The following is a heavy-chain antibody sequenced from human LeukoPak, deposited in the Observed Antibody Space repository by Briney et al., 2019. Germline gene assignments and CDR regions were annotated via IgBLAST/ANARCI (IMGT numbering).Heavy chain of an antibody. CDR2: ISGSGGST. D-gene: IGHD3-10*01. Sequence: GGSLRLSCAASGFTFSSYAMSWVRQAPGKGLEWVSAISGSGGSTYYADSVKGRFTISRDNSKNTVYLQMNSLRAEDTAVYYCAKTPYYYGSGSYMDDAFDIWGQGTMVTVSS. J-gene: IGHJ3*02. V-gene: IGHV3-23*01. CDR3: AKTPYYYGSGSYMDDAFDI. CDR1: GFTFSSYA.